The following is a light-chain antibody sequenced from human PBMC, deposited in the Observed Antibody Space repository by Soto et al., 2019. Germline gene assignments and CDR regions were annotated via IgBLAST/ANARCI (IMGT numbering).Light chain of an antibody. CDR3: QSHDSSLTVV. CDR1: SSNIGAGYD. J-gene: IGLJ2*01. Sequence: QAVVTQPPSVSGAPGQRVTISCTGSSSNIGAGYDVHWYQQVPGTAPKLLIYGNINRPSGVPDRFSGSKSGTSASLAITGLQADDEADYYCQSHDSSLTVVFGGGTKVTVL. CDR2: GNI. V-gene: IGLV1-40*01.